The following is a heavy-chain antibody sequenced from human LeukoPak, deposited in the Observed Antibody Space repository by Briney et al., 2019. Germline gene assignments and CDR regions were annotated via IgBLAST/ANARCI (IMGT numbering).Heavy chain of an antibody. D-gene: IGHD3-3*01. Sequence: PSETLSLTCTVSGYSISSGYYWGWIRQPPGKGLEWIGSIYHSGSTYYNPSLKSRVTISVDTSKNQFSLELSSVTAADTAVYYCARANYDFWSGYYPLDYWGQEALVTVSS. CDR3: ARANYDFWSGYYPLDY. J-gene: IGHJ4*02. V-gene: IGHV4-38-2*02. CDR2: IYHSGST. CDR1: GYSISSGYY.